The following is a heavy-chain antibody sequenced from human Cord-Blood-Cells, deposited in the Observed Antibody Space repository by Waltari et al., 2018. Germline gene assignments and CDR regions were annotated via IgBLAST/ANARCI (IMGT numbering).Heavy chain of an antibody. CDR2: INHSGST. V-gene: IGHV4-34*01. Sequence: QVQLQQWGAGLLKPSETLSLTCAVYGGSFSGYYWSWIRQPPGKGLEWIGEINHSGSTNYNPPLKSRVTISVDTSKNQFSLKLSSVTAADTAVYYCARGGRYCSSTSCQNNWFDPWGQGTLVTVSS. CDR3: ARGGRYCSSTSCQNNWFDP. CDR1: GGSFSGYY. D-gene: IGHD2-2*01. J-gene: IGHJ5*02.